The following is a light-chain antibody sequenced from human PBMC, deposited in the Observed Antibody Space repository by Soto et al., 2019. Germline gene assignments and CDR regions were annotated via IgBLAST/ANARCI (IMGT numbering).Light chain of an antibody. V-gene: IGKV3-11*01. CDR1: QSLSSY. CDR2: DAS. Sequence: EIVLTQSPPTLSLSPGERATLSCRASQSLSSYLAWYQQKPGQAPRLLIYDASNRATGIPARFSGSGSGTDFTLTISSLEPEDFAVYYCQQRSNWPPLTFGGGTKVDIK. CDR3: QQRSNWPPLT. J-gene: IGKJ4*01.